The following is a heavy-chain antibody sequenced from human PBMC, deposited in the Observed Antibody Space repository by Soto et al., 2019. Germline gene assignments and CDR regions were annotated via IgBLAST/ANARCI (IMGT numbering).Heavy chain of an antibody. D-gene: IGHD3-10*01. CDR1: GYSFTSYW. CDR3: ARMSVGSYYYYGMDV. Sequence: LKISCKGSGYSFTSYWIGWVRQMPGKGLEWMGIIYPGDSDTRYSPSFQGQVTISADKSISTAYLQWSSLKASDTAIYYCARMSVGSYYYYGMDVWGQGTTVTVSS. J-gene: IGHJ6*02. CDR2: IYPGDSDT. V-gene: IGHV5-51*01.